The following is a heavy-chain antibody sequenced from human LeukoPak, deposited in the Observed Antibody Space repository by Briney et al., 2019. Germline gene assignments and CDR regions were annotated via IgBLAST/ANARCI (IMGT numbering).Heavy chain of an antibody. CDR3: AREVGMDV. Sequence: SETLSLTCAVYGGSFSGYYWSWIRQPPGKGLEWTGEINHSGSTNYNPSLKSRVTISVDTPKNQFSLKLSSVTAADTAVYYCAREVGMDVWGQGTTVTVSS. J-gene: IGHJ6*02. V-gene: IGHV4-34*01. CDR2: INHSGST. CDR1: GGSFSGYY.